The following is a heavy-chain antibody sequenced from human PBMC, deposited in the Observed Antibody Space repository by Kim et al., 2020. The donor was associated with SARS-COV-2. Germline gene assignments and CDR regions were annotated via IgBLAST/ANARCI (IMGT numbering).Heavy chain of an antibody. V-gene: IGHV3-48*03. CDR3: TRGPGVPSAPYYFNY. D-gene: IGHD6-6*01. J-gene: IGHJ4*02. Sequence: DSVRGRFTVSRDNAETSLFLQMNSLRAEDTAIYYCTRGPGVPSAPYYFNYWGQGTLVTVSS.